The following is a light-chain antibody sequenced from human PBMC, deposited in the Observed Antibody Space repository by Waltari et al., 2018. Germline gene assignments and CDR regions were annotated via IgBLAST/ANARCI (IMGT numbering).Light chain of an antibody. Sequence: QSALTQPASVSGSPGQSISISCTGTSSGVGVYHYVSWYQQYPGKAPKLMIYEVTNRPSGVSTRFSGSKSGNTASLTISGLQAEDEADYYCSSYTSDSTWVFGGGTKLTVL. CDR2: EVT. CDR1: SSGVGVYHY. CDR3: SSYTSDSTWV. V-gene: IGLV2-14*01. J-gene: IGLJ3*02.